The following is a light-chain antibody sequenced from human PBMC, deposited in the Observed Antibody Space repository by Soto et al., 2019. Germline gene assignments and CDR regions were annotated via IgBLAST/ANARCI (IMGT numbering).Light chain of an antibody. CDR1: QSISSW. CDR2: DAS. Sequence: DIQMTQSPSTLSASVGDRVTITCRASQSISSWLAWYQQIPGKAPKLLIYDASSLESGVPSRFSGNGSGTEFTLTISCLQPDDFATYYCQQYNRYPYTFGQGTKLEMK. CDR3: QQYNRYPYT. V-gene: IGKV1-5*01. J-gene: IGKJ2*01.